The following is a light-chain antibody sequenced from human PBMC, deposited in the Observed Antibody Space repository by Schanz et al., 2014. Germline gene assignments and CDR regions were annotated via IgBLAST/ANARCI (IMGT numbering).Light chain of an antibody. CDR1: QSVFSSY. J-gene: IGKJ1*01. CDR3: QQCNNWPSWT. CDR2: GAS. Sequence: EIVLTQSPGTLSLSPGERATLSCRASQSVFSSYLAWYQQKPGQAPNLLIYGASNRATGIPVRFSGSGSGTEFTLTISSLQSEEFAVYYCQQCNNWPSWTFGQGTKVEIK. V-gene: IGKV3D-15*01.